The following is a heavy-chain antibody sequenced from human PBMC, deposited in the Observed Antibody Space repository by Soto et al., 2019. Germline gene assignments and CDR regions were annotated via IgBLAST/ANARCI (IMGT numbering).Heavy chain of an antibody. J-gene: IGHJ2*01. D-gene: IGHD2-15*01. CDR3: AKGGYCSGGSCYYVGYFDL. CDR1: GFTFRSYG. CDR2: IWYDGSNK. V-gene: IGHV3-33*06. Sequence: GGSLRLSCAASGFTFRSYGMHWVRQAPGKGLEWVAVIWYDGSNKFYAESVKGRFTISRDNSKNTLYLQMNSLRAEDTAVYYCAKGGYCSGGSCYYVGYFDLWGRGTLVTVSS.